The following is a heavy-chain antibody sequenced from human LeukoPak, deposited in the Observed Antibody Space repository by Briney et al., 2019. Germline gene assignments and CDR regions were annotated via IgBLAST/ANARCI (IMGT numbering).Heavy chain of an antibody. CDR2: INHSGST. V-gene: IGHV4-34*01. CDR3: AGRRGGLDY. CDR1: GGSFSGYY. D-gene: IGHD1-26*01. Sequence: PSETLSLTCAVYGGSFSGYYWSWIRQPPGKGLEWIGEINHSGSTNYNPSLKSRVTISVDTSKNQFSLKLSSVTAADTAVYYCAGRRGGLDYGGKGTLVTVP. J-gene: IGHJ4*02.